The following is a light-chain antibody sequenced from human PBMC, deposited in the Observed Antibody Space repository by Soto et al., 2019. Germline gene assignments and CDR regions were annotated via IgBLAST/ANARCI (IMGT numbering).Light chain of an antibody. CDR1: QSVSSN. J-gene: IGKJ4*01. V-gene: IGKV3-15*01. Sequence: EIVMTQSPATLSVSPGERATLSCRASQSVSSNLAWYQQKPGRAPRLLIYGASTRATGIPARFSGSGSGTEFTLTISSLEPEDFAVYYCQQRYNWPLTFGGGTKVEIK. CDR2: GAS. CDR3: QQRYNWPLT.